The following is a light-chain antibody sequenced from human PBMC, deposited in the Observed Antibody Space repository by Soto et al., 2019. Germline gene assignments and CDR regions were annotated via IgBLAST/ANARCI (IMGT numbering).Light chain of an antibody. Sequence: VVTLTPATLSLSPGDRATLSYRASQRVGSNYLAWYQQKSGQPPRLLIHGASSRATGVPDRFSGSGSGTDFSLTISRLEPEDFALYYCQQDGSSAPNTFGQGTRLEI. J-gene: IGKJ5*01. CDR1: QRVGSNY. CDR2: GAS. V-gene: IGKV3-20*01. CDR3: QQDGSSAPNT.